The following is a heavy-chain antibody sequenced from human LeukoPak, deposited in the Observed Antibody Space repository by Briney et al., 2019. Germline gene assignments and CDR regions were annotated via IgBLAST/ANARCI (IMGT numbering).Heavy chain of an antibody. CDR3: AKSWIQLWDFQH. Sequence: GGSLRLSCAASGFTFSSYAMNWVRQAPGKGLEWVSAISGSGGSTYYADSVKGRFTISRDNSKNTLYLQMNSLRAEDTAVYYCAKSWIQLWDFQHWGQGTLVTVSS. V-gene: IGHV3-23*01. CDR2: ISGSGGST. CDR1: GFTFSSYA. D-gene: IGHD5-18*01. J-gene: IGHJ1*01.